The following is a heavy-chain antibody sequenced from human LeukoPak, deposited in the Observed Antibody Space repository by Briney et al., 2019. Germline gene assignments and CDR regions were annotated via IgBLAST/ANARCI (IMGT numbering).Heavy chain of an antibody. J-gene: IGHJ4*02. D-gene: IGHD2-2*01. CDR1: GYSISSGYY. V-gene: IGHV4-38-2*01. Sequence: SETLPLTCAVSGYSISSGYYWGWIRQLPGKGLEWVGSIYHSGSTYYNPSLKSRVTISVDTSKNQFSLKLNSVTAADSAVYYCARLTFCSSTSCYGGELDYWGQGTLVTVSS. CDR2: IYHSGST. CDR3: ARLTFCSSTSCYGGELDY.